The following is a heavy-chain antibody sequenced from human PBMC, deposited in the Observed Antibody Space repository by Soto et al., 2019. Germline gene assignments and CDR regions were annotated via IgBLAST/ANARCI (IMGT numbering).Heavy chain of an antibody. Sequence: SETLSLTCTVSGGSISSYYWSWIRQPPGKGLEWIGYIYYSGSTNYNPSLKNRVTISVDTSKNQFSLKLSSVTAADTAVYYCARVGLRSTFQYYNWFDPWGQGTLVTVSS. D-gene: IGHD4-17*01. V-gene: IGHV4-59*01. J-gene: IGHJ5*02. CDR3: ARVGLRSTFQYYNWFDP. CDR2: IYYSGST. CDR1: GGSISSYY.